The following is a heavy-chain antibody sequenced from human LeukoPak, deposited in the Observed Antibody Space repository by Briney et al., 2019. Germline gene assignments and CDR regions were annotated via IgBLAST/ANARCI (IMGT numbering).Heavy chain of an antibody. Sequence: GSLRLSCAASGFTFSSYWMSWVRQPPGKGLEWIGSIYSSGSTYYNPSLKSRITISVDTSKNQFSLKLSSVTAAETAVYNCARHGHLGDAFDIWGQGTMVTFSS. D-gene: IGHD3-16*01. CDR3: ARHGHLGDAFDI. CDR1: GFTFSSYW. J-gene: IGHJ3*02. V-gene: IGHV4-39*01. CDR2: IYSSGST.